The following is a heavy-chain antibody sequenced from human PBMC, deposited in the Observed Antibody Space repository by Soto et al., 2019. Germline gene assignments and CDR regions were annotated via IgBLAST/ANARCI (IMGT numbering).Heavy chain of an antibody. CDR3: ARGAFPTWGTYPLDY. V-gene: IGHV3-7*04. Sequence: EVQLVESGGGLVQPGGSLRLSCAASGFTFTSYWMTWVRQAPGKGLEWVANIKQDGGENYYVGSVKGRFTISRDNAENSLYLQLDSLRAEDAAVYYCARGAFPTWGTYPLDYWGQGTLVTVSS. CDR1: GFTFTSYW. D-gene: IGHD3-16*02. CDR2: IKQDGGEN. J-gene: IGHJ4*02.